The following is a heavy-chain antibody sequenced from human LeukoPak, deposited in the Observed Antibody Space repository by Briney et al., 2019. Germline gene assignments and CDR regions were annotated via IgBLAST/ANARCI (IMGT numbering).Heavy chain of an antibody. V-gene: IGHV1-8*01. CDR3: ARKGYYGSGSYYNNWFDP. Sequence: ASVKVSCKASGYTFTSYDINWVRQATGQGLEWMGWMNPNSGNTGYAQKFQGRVTMTRNTSISTAYMELSSLRSEDTAVYYCARKGYYGSGSYYNNWFDPWGQGTLVTLSS. CDR1: GYTFTSYD. J-gene: IGHJ5*02. D-gene: IGHD3-10*01. CDR2: MNPNSGNT.